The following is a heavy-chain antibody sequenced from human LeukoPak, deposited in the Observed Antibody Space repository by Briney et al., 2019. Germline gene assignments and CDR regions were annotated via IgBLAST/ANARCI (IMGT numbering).Heavy chain of an antibody. Sequence: SETLSLTCAVSGYSISSGYYWGWIRQPPGKGLEWIGSIYHSGSTYYNPSLKSRVTISVDTSKNQFSLKLSSVTAADTAVYYCARHRHPYFDWLLWDCWGQGTLVTVSS. CDR2: IYHSGST. CDR1: GYSISSGYY. CDR3: ARHRHPYFDWLLWDC. J-gene: IGHJ4*02. V-gene: IGHV4-38-2*01. D-gene: IGHD3-9*01.